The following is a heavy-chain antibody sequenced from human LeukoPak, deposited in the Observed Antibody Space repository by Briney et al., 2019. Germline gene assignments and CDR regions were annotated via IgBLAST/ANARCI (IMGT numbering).Heavy chain of an antibody. J-gene: IGHJ4*02. CDR2: IYHSGST. CDR1: GYSISSGYY. V-gene: IGHV4-38-2*02. Sequence: PSETLSLTCTVSGYSISSGYYWGWIRQPPGKGLEWIGSIYHSGSTYYNPSLKSRVTISVDTSKNQFSLKLSSVTAADTAVYYCARFASIGSSSGWYYFDYWGQGTLVTVSS. D-gene: IGHD6-19*01. CDR3: ARFASIGSSSGWYYFDY.